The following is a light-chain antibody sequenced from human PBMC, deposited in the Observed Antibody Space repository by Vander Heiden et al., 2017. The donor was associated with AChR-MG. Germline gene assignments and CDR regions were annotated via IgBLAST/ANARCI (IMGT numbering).Light chain of an antibody. CDR1: SSNIGNNA. Sequence: QSVLTQPPSVSEAPRQRVTIPCSGSSSNIGNNAVNCYQQIPGKAPKLLIYYDDLLPTGVADRFSGPKSGTSAALAISGLQSEDEADYYCAAWDDSLNGQVFGGGTKLTVL. CDR2: YDD. CDR3: AAWDDSLNGQV. J-gene: IGLJ3*02. V-gene: IGLV1-36*01.